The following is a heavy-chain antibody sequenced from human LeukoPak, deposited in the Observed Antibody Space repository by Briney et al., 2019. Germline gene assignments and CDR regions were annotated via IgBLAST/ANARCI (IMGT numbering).Heavy chain of an antibody. CDR2: ISSSSRTI. V-gene: IGHV3-48*01. Sequence: GGSLRLSCAASGFTFSSYSMNWVRQAPGKGLEWVSYISSSSRTIYYADSVKGRFTISRDNAKNSLYLQMNSLRAEDTAVYYCARETDVWGQGTTVTVSS. CDR3: ARETDV. CDR1: GFTFSSYS. J-gene: IGHJ6*02.